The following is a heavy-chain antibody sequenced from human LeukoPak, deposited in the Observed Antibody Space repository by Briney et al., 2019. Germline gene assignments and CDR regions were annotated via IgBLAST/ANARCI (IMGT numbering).Heavy chain of an antibody. D-gene: IGHD4-23*01. V-gene: IGHV1-8*01. CDR2: IHANSGKA. Sequence: ASVKVSCKTSGYTFRDYEINWVRQAPGLGLEWVAWIHANSGKAGSAQKFQGRVTLTRDKSTETAFMDLSGLTSDDSATYFCARGHYGGNRYFDTWGQGTLITVSS. CDR1: GYTFRDYE. CDR3: ARGHYGGNRYFDT. J-gene: IGHJ4*02.